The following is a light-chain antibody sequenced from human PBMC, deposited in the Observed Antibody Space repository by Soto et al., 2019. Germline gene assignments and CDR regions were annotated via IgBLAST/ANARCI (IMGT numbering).Light chain of an antibody. CDR3: QQSYSYPVT. V-gene: IGKV1-39*01. CDR2: AAS. CDR1: QSISNY. J-gene: IGKJ3*01. Sequence: DIQMTQSPSSLSASVGDRGTITCRASQSISNYLSWYQQKPGKAPKLLIYAASSLQSGVPSRFSGSGSGTDFTLTSSILQPEDVATYCCQQSYSYPVTFGPGTKVDIK.